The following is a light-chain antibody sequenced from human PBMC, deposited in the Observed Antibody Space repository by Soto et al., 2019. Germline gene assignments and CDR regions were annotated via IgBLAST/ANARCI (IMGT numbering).Light chain of an antibody. CDR3: QQDNNWPRT. CDR2: GAS. J-gene: IGKJ3*01. Sequence: EIVMTQSPATLSVSPGERATLSCRASQSVSSNLAWYQQKPGQAPRLLIYGASTRATGIPARFSGSGSGTEFTLTISSLQSEDVAVYYWQQDNNWPRTCGPGTKVDIK. CDR1: QSVSSN. V-gene: IGKV3-15*01.